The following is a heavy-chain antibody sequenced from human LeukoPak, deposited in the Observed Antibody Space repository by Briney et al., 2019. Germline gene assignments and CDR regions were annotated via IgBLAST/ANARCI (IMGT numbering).Heavy chain of an antibody. CDR3: ARFRAAPGTYFFDY. Sequence: GGSLRLSCGASGFTFTTHWIHWVRQAPGKGLGWVSRIKPDGSDTNYADSVKGRFTISRDNAKNTVYLQMNSLRAEDTAVYYCARFRAAPGTYFFDYWGQGTLVTVSS. J-gene: IGHJ4*02. CDR1: GFTFTTHW. V-gene: IGHV3-74*01. CDR2: IKPDGSDT. D-gene: IGHD6-13*01.